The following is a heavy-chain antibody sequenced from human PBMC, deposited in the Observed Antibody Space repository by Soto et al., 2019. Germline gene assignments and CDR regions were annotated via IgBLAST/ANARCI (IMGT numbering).Heavy chain of an antibody. Sequence: SETLSLTCTVSGSSISSSSYYWGWIRQPPGKGLEWIGSIYYSGTANYNPSLKSRVSISVDMSKSQFSLKLTSVTADDTALYSCASSSFLRSGALFHGLDVWGQGTTVTVSS. D-gene: IGHD3-10*01. CDR1: GSSISSSSYY. J-gene: IGHJ6*02. CDR2: IYYSGTA. V-gene: IGHV4-39*01. CDR3: ASSSFLRSGALFHGLDV.